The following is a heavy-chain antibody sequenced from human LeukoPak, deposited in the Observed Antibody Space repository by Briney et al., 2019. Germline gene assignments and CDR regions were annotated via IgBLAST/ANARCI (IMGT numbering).Heavy chain of an antibody. CDR3: ARRIVVVVAATYIDY. CDR1: GWSFSCYY. Sequence: SETLSLTCAVYGWSFSCYYWSWIRQPPGKGLKWIGEINHSGSTNYNPSLKRRVTISVDTSKTQFSLKLSSVTAADTAVYYCARRIVVVVAATYIDYWGQGTLVTVSS. D-gene: IGHD2-15*01. CDR2: INHSGST. V-gene: IGHV4-34*01. J-gene: IGHJ4*02.